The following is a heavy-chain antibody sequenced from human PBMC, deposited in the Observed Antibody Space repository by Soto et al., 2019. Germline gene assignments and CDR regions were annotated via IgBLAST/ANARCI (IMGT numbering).Heavy chain of an antibody. CDR3: ARCSTGGGSCYSIVY. D-gene: IGHD2-15*01. Sequence: GGSLRLSCAASGFTFSSYGMHWVRQAPGKGLEWVAVIWYDGSNKYYADSVKGRFTISRDNSKNTLYLQMNSLRAEDTAVYYCARCSTGGGSCYSIVYWGQGTLVTVSS. V-gene: IGHV3-33*01. CDR2: IWYDGSNK. J-gene: IGHJ4*02. CDR1: GFTFSSYG.